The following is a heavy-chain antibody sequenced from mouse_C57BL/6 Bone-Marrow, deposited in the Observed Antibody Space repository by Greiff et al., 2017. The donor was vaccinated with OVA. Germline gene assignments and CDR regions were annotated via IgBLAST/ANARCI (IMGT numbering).Heavy chain of an antibody. CDR1: GFTFSDYG. J-gene: IGHJ3*01. V-gene: IGHV5-15*01. D-gene: IGHD1-1*01. CDR3: ARPDYYGSSYWFAY. Sequence: EVMLVESGGGLVQPGGSLKLSCAASGFTFSDYGMAWVRQAPRKGPEWVAFISNLAYSIYYADTVTGRFTISRENAKNTLYLEMSSLRSEDTAMYYCARPDYYGSSYWFAYWGQGTLVTVSA. CDR2: ISNLAYSI.